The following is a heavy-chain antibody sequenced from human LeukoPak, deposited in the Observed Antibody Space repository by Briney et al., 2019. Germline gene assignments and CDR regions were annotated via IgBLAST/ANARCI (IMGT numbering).Heavy chain of an antibody. D-gene: IGHD3-10*01. J-gene: IGHJ4*02. V-gene: IGHV3-30*18. Sequence: GGSLRLSCAASGFTFSSYGMHWVRQAPGKGLEWVAVISYDGSNKYYADSVKGRFTISRDNSKNTLYLQMNSLRVEDTAVYYCAKDREFGDTYLDYWGQGTLVTVSS. CDR3: AKDREFGDTYLDY. CDR2: ISYDGSNK. CDR1: GFTFSSYG.